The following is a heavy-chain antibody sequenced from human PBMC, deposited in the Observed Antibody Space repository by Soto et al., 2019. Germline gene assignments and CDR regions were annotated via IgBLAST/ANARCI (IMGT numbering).Heavy chain of an antibody. CDR1: GFTFSSYG. Sequence: QPGGSLRLSCAASGFTFSSYGMHWVRQAPGKGLEWVAVIWCDGSNKYYADSVKGRFTISRDNSKNTLYLQMNSLRAEDTAVYYCARDRFGLQWIAAAGFDYWGQGTLVTVSS. V-gene: IGHV3-33*01. D-gene: IGHD6-13*01. CDR3: ARDRFGLQWIAAAGFDY. J-gene: IGHJ4*02. CDR2: IWCDGSNK.